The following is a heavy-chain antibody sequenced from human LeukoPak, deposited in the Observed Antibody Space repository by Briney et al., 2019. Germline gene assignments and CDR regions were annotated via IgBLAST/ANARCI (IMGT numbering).Heavy chain of an antibody. D-gene: IGHD4-17*01. CDR1: GGSISSGGYY. V-gene: IGHV4-31*03. CDR2: IYYSGST. J-gene: IGHJ4*02. CDR3: AREKHHDYGPRSVTYYFDY. Sequence: PSETLSLTCTVSGGSISSGGYYWSWIRQHPGKGLEWIGYIYYSGSTYYNPSLKSRVTISVDTSKNQFSLKLSSVTAADTAVYYCAREKHHDYGPRSVTYYFDYWGQGTLVTVSS.